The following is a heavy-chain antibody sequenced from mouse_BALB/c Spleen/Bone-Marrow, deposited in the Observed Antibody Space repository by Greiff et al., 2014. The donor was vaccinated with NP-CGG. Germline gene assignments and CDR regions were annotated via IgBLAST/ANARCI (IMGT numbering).Heavy chain of an antibody. Sequence: ESGAGLVKPGASVKLSCKASGYTFTSYYMYWVKQRPGQGLEWFGEINPSNGGTNFNEKFKNKATLTVDKSSSTAYVQLSSLTSEDSAVYYCSRGRRDALDYWGQGTSVTVSS. CDR2: INPSNGGT. CDR3: SRGRRDALDY. V-gene: IGHV1S81*02. J-gene: IGHJ4*01. CDR1: GYTFTSYY.